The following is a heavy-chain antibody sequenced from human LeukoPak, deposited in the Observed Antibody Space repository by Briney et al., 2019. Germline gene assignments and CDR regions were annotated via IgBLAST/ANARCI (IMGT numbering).Heavy chain of an antibody. CDR1: GGSTSVYY. D-gene: IGHD3-10*02. CDR3: ARGGTLFTYFDS. Sequence: PSETLSLTCSVSGGSTSVYYWNWIRQPAGQGLEWLGRIYYTGNTAYNPSLESRLTMSLDTAKNQFSLKVTSVTAADTAVYYCARGGTLFTYFDSWGQGTLVTVSS. J-gene: IGHJ4*02. CDR2: IYYTGNT. V-gene: IGHV4-4*07.